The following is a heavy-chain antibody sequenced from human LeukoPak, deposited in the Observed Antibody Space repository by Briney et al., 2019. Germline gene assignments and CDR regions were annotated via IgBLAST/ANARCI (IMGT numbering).Heavy chain of an antibody. CDR1: GGSIRTGAYF. CDR2: IYDSGST. J-gene: IGHJ5*02. CDR3: ARGYLDFWSGDYTEYNWFDP. V-gene: IGHV4-31*03. Sequence: SETLSLTCTVSGGSIRTGAYFWSWIRQHPGKGLEWIGYIYDSGSTYYNPSLKSRVTISVDTSKNQFSLNLNSVTAADTAVYYCARGYLDFWSGDYTEYNWFDPWGQGTLVTVSS. D-gene: IGHD3-3*01.